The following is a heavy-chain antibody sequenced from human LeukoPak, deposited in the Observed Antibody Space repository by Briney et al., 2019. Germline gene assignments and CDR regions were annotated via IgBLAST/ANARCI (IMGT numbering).Heavy chain of an antibody. CDR2: INHGGST. D-gene: IGHD4/OR15-4a*01. V-gene: IGHV4-39*01. Sequence: LETLSLTCTVSGVSISGSDYYWGWVRQAPGKGLEWIGSINHGGSTYHNLSLKSRVTISVDTSKNQFSLRLSSVTAADTAVYYCARLPLTYYFDQWGQGTLVTVSS. CDR3: ARLPLTYYFDQ. J-gene: IGHJ4*02. CDR1: GVSISGSDYY.